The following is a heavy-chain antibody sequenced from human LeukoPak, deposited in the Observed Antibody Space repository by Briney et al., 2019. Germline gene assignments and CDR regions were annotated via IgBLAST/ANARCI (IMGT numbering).Heavy chain of an antibody. CDR2: IYPSGST. D-gene: IGHD1-1*01. V-gene: IGHV4-4*07. CDR3: ARAPTGTGGWHWFDP. J-gene: IGHJ5*02. CDR1: GGSISSYY. Sequence: VKPSETLSLTCTVPGGSISSYYWSWIRQPAGKGLELIGRIYPSGSTNYNPSLKSRLTMSVDTSKHQFSLKLSSVTAADTAVYYCARAPTGTGGWHWFDPWGQGTLVTVSS.